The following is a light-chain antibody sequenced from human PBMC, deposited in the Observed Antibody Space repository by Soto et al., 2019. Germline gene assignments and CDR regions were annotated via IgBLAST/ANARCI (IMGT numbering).Light chain of an antibody. CDR2: EVN. J-gene: IGLJ3*02. V-gene: IGLV2-23*02. Sequence: QSALTQPASVSGSPGQSITISCAGTTSDVGDYNLVSWYQQYPGKAPKLMIYEVNKRPSGVSNRFSGSKSGNTASLTISGLQGEDEADYYCCSYAGSDTWAFGGGTKLTV. CDR1: TSDVGDYNL. CDR3: CSYAGSDTWA.